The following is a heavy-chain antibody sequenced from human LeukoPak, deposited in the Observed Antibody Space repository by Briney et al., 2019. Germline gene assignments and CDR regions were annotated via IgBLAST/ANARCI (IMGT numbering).Heavy chain of an antibody. Sequence: GGSLRLSCAASGFTFSSYAMSWVRQAPGKGLEWVSAISGSGGSTYYADSVKGRFTISRDNSKNTLYLQMNSLRAEDTAVYYCAKDFAYDSSGYYHFWGQGTLVTVSS. V-gene: IGHV3-23*01. D-gene: IGHD3-22*01. CDR2: ISGSGGST. CDR3: AKDFAYDSSGYYHF. J-gene: IGHJ4*02. CDR1: GFTFSSYA.